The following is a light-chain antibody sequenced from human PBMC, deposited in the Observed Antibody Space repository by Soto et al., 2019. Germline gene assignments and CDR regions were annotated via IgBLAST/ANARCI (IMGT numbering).Light chain of an antibody. CDR3: QQCGDSPT. V-gene: IGKV3-20*01. Sequence: EIVLTQSPGTLSLSPGERATLTCRASQSVSTWYLAWYQQKPGQAPRLLISSASNMATGIPDRFSGSGSGTDFTLTISRLEPEDFAVYFCQQCGDSPTFGQGPKLEIK. CDR1: QSVSTWY. J-gene: IGKJ2*01. CDR2: SAS.